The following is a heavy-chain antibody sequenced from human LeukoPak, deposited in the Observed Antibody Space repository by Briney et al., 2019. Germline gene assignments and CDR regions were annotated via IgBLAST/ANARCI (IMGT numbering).Heavy chain of an antibody. CDR2: IYYSGST. V-gene: IGHV4-30-4*01. J-gene: IGHJ4*02. CDR3: ARSSSWLYYFDY. Sequence: ASQTLSLTCTVSGGSISSGDYYWSWIRQPPGKGLEWIGYIYYSGSTYYNPSLNSRVTISVDTSKNQFSLKLSSVAAADTAGYYCARSSSWLYYFDYWGQGTLVTVSS. D-gene: IGHD6-13*01. CDR1: GGSISSGDYY.